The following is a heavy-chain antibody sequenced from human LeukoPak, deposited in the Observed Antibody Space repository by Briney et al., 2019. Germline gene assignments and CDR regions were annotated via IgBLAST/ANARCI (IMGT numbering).Heavy chain of an antibody. CDR2: IISIFGTT. CDR3: ALGYGDYNTDY. D-gene: IGHD4-17*01. Sequence: SVKVSCKASGGTFSYYAINWVRQAPGQGLEWMGGIISIFGTTNYAQKFQGRVTITADESTNTAYMELSSLRSEDTAVYYCALGYGDYNTDYWGQGTLVTVSS. CDR1: GGTFSYYA. J-gene: IGHJ4*02. V-gene: IGHV1-69*13.